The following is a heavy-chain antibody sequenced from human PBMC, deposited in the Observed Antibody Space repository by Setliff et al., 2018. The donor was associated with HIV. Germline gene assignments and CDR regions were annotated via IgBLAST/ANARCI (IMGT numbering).Heavy chain of an antibody. CDR3: ARATKTPYSSSWSIPGAFDI. V-gene: IGHV3-53*01. J-gene: IGHJ3*02. Sequence: GGSLRLSCAASGFTFSDYAVNWVRQPPGKGLEWVALIYHGGSTYYADSVKGRFTISRDNSKNTLYLQMNSLRAEETAVYYCARATKTPYSSSWSIPGAFDIWGQGTMVTVSS. CDR1: GFTFSDYA. CDR2: IYHGGST. D-gene: IGHD6-13*01.